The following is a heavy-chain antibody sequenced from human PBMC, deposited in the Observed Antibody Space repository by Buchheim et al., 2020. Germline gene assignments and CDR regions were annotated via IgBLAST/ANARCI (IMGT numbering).Heavy chain of an antibody. D-gene: IGHD6-13*01. CDR2: ISSSTTYT. V-gene: IGHV3-11*06. CDR1: GFTFSDYY. CDR3: ARGYSSSWRDNMDV. J-gene: IGHJ6*02. Sequence: QVQLVESGGGLVKPGGSLRLSCAASGFTFSDYYMTWIRQAPGKGLEWVSFISSSTTYTNDADSVKGRFTISRDNAKNSLYLQMNSLRAEDTALYYCARGYSSSWRDNMDVWGQGTT.